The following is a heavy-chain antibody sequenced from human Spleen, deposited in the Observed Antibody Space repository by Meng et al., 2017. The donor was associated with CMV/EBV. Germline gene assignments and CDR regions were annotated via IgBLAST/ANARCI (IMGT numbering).Heavy chain of an antibody. CDR3: ARKDSLRDYYAMDV. Sequence: SETLSLTCSVSGDSVRSGDFSWTWIRQSPRKDLEWIGYIYNSGKTDYNPSLKSRVIMSVDTSKNQFSLKLKSVTAADTATYYCARKDSLRDYYAMDVWGQGITVTVSS. D-gene: IGHD2-15*01. J-gene: IGHJ6*02. CDR2: IYNSGKT. V-gene: IGHV4-61*08. CDR1: GDSVRSGDFS.